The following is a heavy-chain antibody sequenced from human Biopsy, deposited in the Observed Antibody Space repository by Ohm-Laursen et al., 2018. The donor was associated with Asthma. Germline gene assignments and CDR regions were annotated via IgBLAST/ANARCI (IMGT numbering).Heavy chain of an antibody. V-gene: IGHV1-18*01. CDR3: ARAVDYSHYYGIDV. CDR1: GYTFNSAG. CDR2: ISVYNGNT. Sequence: GASVKVSRKTSGYTFNSAGITWVRQAPGQGLEWMGWISVYNGNTKVAQKLQDRVTMITDTPTSTAYMELRSLRSDDTAVYFCARAVDYSHYYGIDVWGQGTTVTVS. D-gene: IGHD3-10*01. J-gene: IGHJ6*02.